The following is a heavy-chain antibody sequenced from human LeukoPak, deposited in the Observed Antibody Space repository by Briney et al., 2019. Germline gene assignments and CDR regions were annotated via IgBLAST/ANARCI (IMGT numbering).Heavy chain of an antibody. CDR3: ARDRHGETGDWCFDL. CDR1: GFPFSSYW. V-gene: IGHV3-7*01. D-gene: IGHD4-17*01. CDR2: INQGGSEK. Sequence: GRSPRLSCAASGFPFSSYWMSWVRQAPGKGLEWVANINQGGSEKYCVDSVKGRFTISRDNSKNSLYLHMNSLRAEDTAVYYCARDRHGETGDWCFDLWGRGTLVTVSS. J-gene: IGHJ2*01.